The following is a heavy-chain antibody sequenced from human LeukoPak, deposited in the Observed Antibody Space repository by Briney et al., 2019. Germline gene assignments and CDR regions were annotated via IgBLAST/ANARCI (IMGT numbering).Heavy chain of an antibody. D-gene: IGHD1-7*01. CDR3: AKNLITGTTDY. CDR2: ISYDGSNK. J-gene: IGHJ4*02. V-gene: IGHV3-30*18. CDR1: GFTFKSYG. Sequence: GSLRLSCGASGFTFKSYGIDWGRQAPGKGLEVVAVISYDGSNKYYADSVKGRFTISRDNSKNTLYLQMNSLRAEDTAVYYCAKNLITGTTDYWGQGTLVTVSS.